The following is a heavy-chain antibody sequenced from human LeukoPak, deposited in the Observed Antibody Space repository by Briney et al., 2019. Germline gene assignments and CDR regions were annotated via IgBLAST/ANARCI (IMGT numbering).Heavy chain of an antibody. Sequence: GGSLRLSCAASGLTLSSYAMSWVRQAPGKGLDWVSAISGSGGSSYYENSVKVRFTISRVNSKNTLYLQMNSLRAEDTAVYYCAKVITMIVAPVDYWGQGTLVTVSS. V-gene: IGHV3-23*01. J-gene: IGHJ4*02. D-gene: IGHD3-22*01. CDR2: ISGSGGSS. CDR1: GLTLSSYA. CDR3: AKVITMIVAPVDY.